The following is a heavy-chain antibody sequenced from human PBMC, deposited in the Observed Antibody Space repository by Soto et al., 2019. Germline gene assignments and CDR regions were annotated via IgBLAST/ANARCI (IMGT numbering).Heavy chain of an antibody. J-gene: IGHJ6*02. CDR2: IIPIFGTA. V-gene: IGHV1-69*13. D-gene: IGHD3-10*01. CDR3: ARDSVDPPAGFYYYGMDV. CDR1: GGTKGSYA. Sequence: GASVKRSCKASGGTKGSYAISWVRQAHGQRLEWMGVIIPIFGTANYAQKFQGRVTITADESTSTAYMELSSLRSEDTAVYYCARDSVDPPAGFYYYGMDVWGQGTTVTVSS.